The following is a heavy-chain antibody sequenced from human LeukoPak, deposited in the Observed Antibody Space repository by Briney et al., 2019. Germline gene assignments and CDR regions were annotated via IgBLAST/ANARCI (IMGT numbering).Heavy chain of an antibody. D-gene: IGHD6-6*01. J-gene: IGHJ4*02. CDR2: IIRSGVST. V-gene: IGHV3-23*01. CDR1: GFTFSSYA. CDR3: AKALNRLAARPSAAY. Sequence: GGSLRLSCAASGFTFSSYAMSWVRQAPGKGLDWVSAIIRSGVSTYYADSVKGRFTISRDNSKNTLNLQMNSLRAETPAVYYCAKALNRLAARPSAAYCSQGTLLTVSS.